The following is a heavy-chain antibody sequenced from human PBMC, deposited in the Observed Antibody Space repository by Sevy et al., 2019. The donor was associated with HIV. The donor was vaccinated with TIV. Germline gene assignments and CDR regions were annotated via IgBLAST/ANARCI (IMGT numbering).Heavy chain of an antibody. CDR2: ISYDGSDK. V-gene: IGHV3-30-3*01. J-gene: IGHJ6*02. CDR3: ARPRANYVDHYFFYAMDV. CDR1: GFALSNYYA. D-gene: IGHD4-17*01. Sequence: GESLRLSCAASGFALSNYYAMHWVRQAPGKGLEWVALISYDGSDKYYADSVKGRFTISRDNFKNTLYLQMNSLTTEDTAVYYCARPRANYVDHYFFYAMDVWGQGTTVTVSS.